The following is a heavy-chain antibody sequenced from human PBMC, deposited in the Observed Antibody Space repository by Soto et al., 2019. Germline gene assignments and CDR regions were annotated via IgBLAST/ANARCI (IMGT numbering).Heavy chain of an antibody. V-gene: IGHV3-23*01. Sequence: GGSLRLSCAVSGFTFKSYAMSWVRQAPGKGLEWVSTISDSGGSTSYADSVKGRLTTSRDNSMNTLYLQMDSLRVEDTAVYYCVKRDLAYWGQGTLVTVSS. CDR1: GFTFKSYA. J-gene: IGHJ4*02. CDR2: ISDSGGST. CDR3: VKRDLAY.